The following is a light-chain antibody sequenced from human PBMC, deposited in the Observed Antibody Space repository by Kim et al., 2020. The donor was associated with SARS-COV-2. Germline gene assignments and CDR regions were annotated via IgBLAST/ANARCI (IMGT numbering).Light chain of an antibody. CDR3: HHLSSSPYYT. J-gene: IGKJ2*01. Sequence: VVLTRSPGTLSLSPGDRATLSCRASRSMSAGYLTWYQQKPGQAPRLLMYSASTRATGIPDRFSGSESGTDFILTINRLEPEDSAFYYCHHLSSSPYYTFGQGTKLEI. CDR2: SAS. V-gene: IGKV3-20*01. CDR1: RSMSAGY.